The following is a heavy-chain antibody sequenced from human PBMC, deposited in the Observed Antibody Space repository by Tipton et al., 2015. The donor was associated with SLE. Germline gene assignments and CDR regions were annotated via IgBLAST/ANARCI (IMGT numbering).Heavy chain of an antibody. CDR3: ARGGRGHMEWFRDSGFDP. V-gene: IGHV4-39*01. D-gene: IGHD3-3*01. J-gene: IGHJ5*02. Sequence: TLSLTCTVSGDSISSSSFYWTWCRQSPGKGLEWIGGIYYSGSTYDNPSLQSRVTLSVDTSKNQFSLELRSVTAEDTGVYYCARGGRGHMEWFRDSGFDPWGQGTLVTVSS. CDR2: IYYSGST. CDR1: GDSISSSSFY.